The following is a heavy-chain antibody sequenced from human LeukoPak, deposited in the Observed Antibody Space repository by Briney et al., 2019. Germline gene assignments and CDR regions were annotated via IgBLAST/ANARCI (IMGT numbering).Heavy chain of an antibody. D-gene: IGHD2-2*01. CDR3: AKDYCSSTSCNYFDY. CDR2: IWYDGSNK. Sequence: GGSLRLSCAASGFTFSSYGMHWVRQAPGKGLEWVAVIWYDGSNKYYADSVKGRFTISRDNSKNTLYLQMNSLRAEDTAVYYCAKDYCSSTSCNYFDYWGQGTLVTVS. CDR1: GFTFSSYG. V-gene: IGHV3-33*06. J-gene: IGHJ4*02.